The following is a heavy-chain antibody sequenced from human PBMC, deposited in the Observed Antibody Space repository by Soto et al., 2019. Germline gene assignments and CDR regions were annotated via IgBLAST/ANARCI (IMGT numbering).Heavy chain of an antibody. CDR2: ISGYNGNT. D-gene: IGHD3-10*01. J-gene: IGHJ4*02. Sequence: QVQLVQSGAEVKKPGASVKVSCKASGYTFTNYGITWVRQAPGQGLEWMGWISGYNGNTNYTQKVQGRVTMTTDTSTTTAYMELRSLRSDDTAVYYCARDDCASGIHSFDSWGQGTLVTVSS. CDR1: GYTFTNYG. CDR3: ARDDCASGIHSFDS. V-gene: IGHV1-18*01.